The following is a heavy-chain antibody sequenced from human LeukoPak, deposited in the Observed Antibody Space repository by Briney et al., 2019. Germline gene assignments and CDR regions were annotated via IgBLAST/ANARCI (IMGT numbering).Heavy chain of an antibody. D-gene: IGHD4-17*01. J-gene: IGHJ4*02. V-gene: IGHV4-39*07. CDR3: ARVAYGDYYFDY. Sequence: PSETLSLTCTVSGGSISSSSYYWGWIRQPPGKGLEWIGSIYFSGSTNYNPSLKSRVTMSVDTSKNQFSLRLSPVTAADTAVYYCARVAYGDYYFDYWGQGTLVTVSS. CDR1: GGSISSSSYY. CDR2: IYFSGST.